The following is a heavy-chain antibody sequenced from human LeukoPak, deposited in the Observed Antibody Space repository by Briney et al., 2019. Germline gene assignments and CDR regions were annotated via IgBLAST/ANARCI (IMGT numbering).Heavy chain of an antibody. Sequence: PSETLSLTCTVSGGSISNYYWSWIRQPAGKRLEWIGRIYISGTTNYNPSLKSRVTMSVDTSKNQFSLKLTSVTAADTAVYYCARGSSITIFGVVNFYYMDVWGRGTTVTVSS. CDR1: GGSISNYY. CDR3: ARGSSITIFGVVNFYYMDV. V-gene: IGHV4-4*07. D-gene: IGHD3-3*01. J-gene: IGHJ6*03. CDR2: IYISGTT.